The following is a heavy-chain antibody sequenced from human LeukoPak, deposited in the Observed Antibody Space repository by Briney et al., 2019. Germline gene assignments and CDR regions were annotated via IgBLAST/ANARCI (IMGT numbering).Heavy chain of an antibody. V-gene: IGHV1-8*03. Sequence: ASVKVSCKASGYTFTSYDINWVRQATGQGLEWMGWMNPNSGNTGYAQKFQGRVTITRNTSISTAYMELSSLRSEDAAVYYCARGVTESYYVWGSYRRIFDYWGQGTLVTVSS. CDR3: ARGVTESYYVWGSYRRIFDY. D-gene: IGHD3-16*02. J-gene: IGHJ4*02. CDR2: MNPNSGNT. CDR1: GYTFTSYD.